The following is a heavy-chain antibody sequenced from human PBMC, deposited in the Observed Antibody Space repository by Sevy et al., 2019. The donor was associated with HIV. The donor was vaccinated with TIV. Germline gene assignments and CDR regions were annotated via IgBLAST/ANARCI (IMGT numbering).Heavy chain of an antibody. J-gene: IGHJ6*02. CDR3: ARGSPDHYFGVDV. CDR2: HYYSGST. Sequence: SETLSLTCTVSGGSISGYYRSWIRQPPGKGLEWIGYHYYSGSTNYNPSLKSRVTISVDTSKNQFSLKLISLTAADTAVYYCARGSPDHYFGVDVWGQGTTVTVSS. CDR1: GGSISGYY. V-gene: IGHV4-59*01.